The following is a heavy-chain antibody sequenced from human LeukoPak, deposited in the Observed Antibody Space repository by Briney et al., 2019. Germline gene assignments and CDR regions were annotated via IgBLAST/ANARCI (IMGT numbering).Heavy chain of an antibody. Sequence: ASVKVSCKASGYTFTGYYMHWVRQAPGQGLEWMGWINPNSGGTNYAQKFQGRVTMTRDTSISTAYMELSRLRSDDTAVYYCARDGGYSGPNWFDPWGQGTLVTVSS. D-gene: IGHD5-12*01. CDR2: INPNSGGT. CDR1: GYTFTGYY. J-gene: IGHJ5*02. V-gene: IGHV1-2*02. CDR3: ARDGGYSGPNWFDP.